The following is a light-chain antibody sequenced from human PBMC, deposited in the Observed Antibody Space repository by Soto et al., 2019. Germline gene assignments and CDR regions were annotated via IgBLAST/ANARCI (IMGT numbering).Light chain of an antibody. CDR2: RNN. V-gene: IGLV1-47*01. Sequence: QSVLTQPPSASGTPGQSVTISCSGSSSNIGSNFVYWYQQLPGTAPKLLIYRNNQRPSGVPDRFSGSKSGTSASLAISGLRSEDEADYYCAAWDDRLGVFGGGTKLTVL. CDR3: AAWDDRLGV. J-gene: IGLJ2*01. CDR1: SSNIGSNF.